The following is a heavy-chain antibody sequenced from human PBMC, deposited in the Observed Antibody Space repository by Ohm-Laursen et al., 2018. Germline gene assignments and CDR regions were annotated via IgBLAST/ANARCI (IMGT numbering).Heavy chain of an antibody. Sequence: SQTLSLTCSVSGDSIGSYYWSWIRQPPGKGLEWIGYIHHTGDTTYNPSLKSRVTISVDTSKNQFSLKLSSVTAADTAVYYCARGRGMYYYYGMDVWGQGTTVTVSS. CDR1: GDSIGSYY. CDR3: ARGRGMYYYYGMDV. V-gene: IGHV4-59*12. CDR2: IHHTGDT. J-gene: IGHJ6*02.